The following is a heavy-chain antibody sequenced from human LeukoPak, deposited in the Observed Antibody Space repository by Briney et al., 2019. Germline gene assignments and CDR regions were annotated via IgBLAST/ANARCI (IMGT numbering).Heavy chain of an antibody. CDR3: ATAANSSWTSYYYGMDV. Sequence: PGGSLRLSCVASGFIFSSYSMNWVRQAPGKGVEWVSVITGSGGNTYYADTMKDQLTISKDNSKNTVYLQMSSLKLDNTAVNDYATAANSSWTSYYYGMDVWGQGTTVTVSS. CDR1: GFIFSSYS. D-gene: IGHD6-13*01. CDR2: ITGSGGNT. J-gene: IGHJ6*02. V-gene: IGHV3-23*01.